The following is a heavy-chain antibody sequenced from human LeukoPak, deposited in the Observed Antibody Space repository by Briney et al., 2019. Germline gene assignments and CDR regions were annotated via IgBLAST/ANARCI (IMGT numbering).Heavy chain of an antibody. D-gene: IGHD5-12*01. CDR1: GGSISTYY. CDR2: IYYSGST. Sequence: PSETLSLTCTVSGGSISTYYWSWIRQPPGKGLEWIGYIYYSGSTNYNPSLKSRVTISVDMSKNQFSLKLSSVTAADTAVYYCAGVDQSGYDTRGWFDPWGQGTLVTVSS. J-gene: IGHJ5*02. V-gene: IGHV4-59*01. CDR3: AGVDQSGYDTRGWFDP.